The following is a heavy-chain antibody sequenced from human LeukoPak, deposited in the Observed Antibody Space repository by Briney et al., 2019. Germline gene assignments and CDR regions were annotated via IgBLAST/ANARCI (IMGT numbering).Heavy chain of an antibody. D-gene: IGHD6-19*01. CDR1: GGSISSYY. V-gene: IGHV4-59*12. J-gene: IGHJ6*03. Sequence: SETLSLTCTVSGGSISSYYWSWIRQPPGKGLEWIGYIYYSGSTNYNPSLKSRVTISVDTSKNQFSLKLSSVTAADTAVYYCARRNSLRRRAGTYSGYYYYMDVWGKGTTVTISS. CDR2: IYYSGST. CDR3: ARRNSLRRRAGTYSGYYYYMDV.